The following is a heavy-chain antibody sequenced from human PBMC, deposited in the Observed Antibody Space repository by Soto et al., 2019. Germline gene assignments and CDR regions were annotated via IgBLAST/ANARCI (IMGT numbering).Heavy chain of an antibody. Sequence: QITLKESGPTLVKPTQTLTLTCTFSGFSLSTSGVGVGWIRQPPGKALEWLALIYWDDDKRYSPSLKSRLTIPXDTSKNQVVLTMTNMDPVDTATYYCAHSLYDYVWGTNWFDPWGQGTLVTVSS. CDR1: GFSLSTSGVG. J-gene: IGHJ5*02. CDR2: IYWDDDK. V-gene: IGHV2-5*02. CDR3: AHSLYDYVWGTNWFDP. D-gene: IGHD3-16*01.